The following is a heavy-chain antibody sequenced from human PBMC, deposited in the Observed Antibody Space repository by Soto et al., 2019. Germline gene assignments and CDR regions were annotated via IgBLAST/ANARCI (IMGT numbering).Heavy chain of an antibody. CDR2: IKSKTDGGTT. J-gene: IGHJ6*02. V-gene: IGHV3-15*07. CDR1: GFTFSNAW. D-gene: IGHD4-4*01. Sequence: EVQLVESGGGLVKPGGSLRLFCAASGFTFSNAWMNWVRQAPGKGLEWVGRIKSKTDGGTTDYAAPVKGRFTISRDDSKNTLYLQMNSLKTEDTAVYYCTTAVSFRYSNLYYYGIDVLGQGTTVTVSS. CDR3: TTAVSFRYSNLYYYGIDV.